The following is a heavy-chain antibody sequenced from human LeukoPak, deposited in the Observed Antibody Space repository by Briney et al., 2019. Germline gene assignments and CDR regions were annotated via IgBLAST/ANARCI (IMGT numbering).Heavy chain of an antibody. D-gene: IGHD3-22*01. V-gene: IGHV3-23*01. Sequence: TGGSLRLSCAASGFTFSDYTMNWVRQAPGKGLEWVSAISGSGGSTYYAASVKGRFTISRDNSKNTLYLQMNSLRAEDTAVYYCAKDRYYYDSSALQYYFDYWGQGTLVTVSS. CDR2: ISGSGGST. CDR3: AKDRYYYDSSALQYYFDY. CDR1: GFTFSDYT. J-gene: IGHJ4*02.